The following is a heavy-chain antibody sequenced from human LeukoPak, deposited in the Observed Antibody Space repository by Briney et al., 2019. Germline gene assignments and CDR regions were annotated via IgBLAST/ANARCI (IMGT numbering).Heavy chain of an antibody. CDR1: GYTFTGYY. D-gene: IGHD3-22*01. CDR2: INPSGGST. V-gene: IGHV1-46*01. J-gene: IGHJ3*02. CDR3: ARVLLPGVATDAFDI. Sequence: GASVKVSCKASGYTFTGYYMHWVRQAPGQGLEWMGIINPSGGSTSYAQKFQGRVTMTRDMSTSTVYMELSSLRSEDTAVYYCARVLLPGVATDAFDIWGQGTMVTVSS.